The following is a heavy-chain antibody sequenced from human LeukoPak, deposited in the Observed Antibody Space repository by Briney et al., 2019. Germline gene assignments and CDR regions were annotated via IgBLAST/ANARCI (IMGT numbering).Heavy chain of an antibody. Sequence: PGGSLRLSCAASGFTFSSYWMSWVRQAPGRGLEWVSAISGSGGSTYYADSVKGRFTISRDNSKNTLYLQMNSLRAEDTAVYYCAKYLSGYYGYWGQGTLVTVSS. V-gene: IGHV3-23*01. CDR2: ISGSGGST. CDR1: GFTFSSYW. J-gene: IGHJ4*02. D-gene: IGHD3-3*01. CDR3: AKYLSGYYGY.